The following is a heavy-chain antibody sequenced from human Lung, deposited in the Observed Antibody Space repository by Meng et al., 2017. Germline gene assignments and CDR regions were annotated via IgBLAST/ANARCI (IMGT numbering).Heavy chain of an antibody. D-gene: IGHD2-2*01. J-gene: IGHJ4*02. CDR1: GGAISSSNW. CDR2: IYHSGGT. Sequence: QVQLQELGPGLVKPSGTLSLTCGVSGGAISSSNWWSWVRQPPGKGLEWIGEIYHSGGTKYNPSLKSRVTISVDKSKNQFSLKLSSVTAADTAVYYCARGLGEAVVPRTMFDYWGQGTLVTVSS. CDR3: ARGLGEAVVPRTMFDY. V-gene: IGHV4-4*02.